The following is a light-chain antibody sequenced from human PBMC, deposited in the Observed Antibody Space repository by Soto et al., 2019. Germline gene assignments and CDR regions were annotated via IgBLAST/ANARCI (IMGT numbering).Light chain of an antibody. CDR3: QQFGTSAT. CDR2: GAS. CDR1: QSVSSTF. J-gene: IGKJ1*01. Sequence: EVVLTQSPDTLSLSPGERATLSCRASQSVSSTFLAWYQQTPGQAPRLLIYGASSRATGIPDRFSGSGSGTDFTLTITRLEPEDLAQYYCQQFGTSATFGQGTKVEIK. V-gene: IGKV3-20*01.